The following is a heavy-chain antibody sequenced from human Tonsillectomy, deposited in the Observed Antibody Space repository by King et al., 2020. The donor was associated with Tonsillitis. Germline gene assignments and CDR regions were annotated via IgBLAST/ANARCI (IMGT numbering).Heavy chain of an antibody. CDR2: IYTSGSA. V-gene: IGHV4-4*07. D-gene: IGHD3-22*01. CDR3: ARLQYYDSSGYPSGYMDV. Sequence: QLQESGPGLVKPSETLSLTCTVSGVSISNFYWSWIRQPAGKGLEWVGRIYTSGSANYNPSLKSRVTMSVDTSKNQFSLRLNSVTAADTAVYYCARLQYYDSSGYPSGYMDVWGKGTTVTVS. J-gene: IGHJ6*03. CDR1: GVSISNFY.